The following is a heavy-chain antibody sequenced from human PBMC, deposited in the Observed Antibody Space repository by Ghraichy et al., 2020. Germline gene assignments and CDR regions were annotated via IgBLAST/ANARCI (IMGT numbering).Heavy chain of an antibody. CDR3: AKGSAAARPYYFDY. J-gene: IGHJ4*02. CDR1: GFTFSSYA. CDR2: IGPIGSST. V-gene: IGHV3-23*01. D-gene: IGHD6-6*01. Sequence: GGSLRLSCAASGFTFSSYAMSWVRQPPGKGLEWLSAIGPIGSSTYYADSVKGRFTISRDNSRDTLYLQMNSLRADDTAVYYCAKGSAAARPYYFDYWGQGTLVTVSS.